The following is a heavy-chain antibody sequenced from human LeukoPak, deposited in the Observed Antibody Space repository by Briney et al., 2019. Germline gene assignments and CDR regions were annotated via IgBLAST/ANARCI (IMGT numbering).Heavy chain of an antibody. J-gene: IGHJ4*02. V-gene: IGHV1-18*01. CDR3: ATAGQAGIQLWLDYFDY. Sequence: ASVKVSCKASGYTFTSYGISWVRQAPGQGLEWMGWISAYNGNTNYAQKFQGRVTMTEDTSTDTAYMELSSLRSEDTAVYYCATAGQAGIQLWLDYFDYWGQGTLVTVSS. CDR2: ISAYNGNT. D-gene: IGHD5-18*01. CDR1: GYTFTSYG.